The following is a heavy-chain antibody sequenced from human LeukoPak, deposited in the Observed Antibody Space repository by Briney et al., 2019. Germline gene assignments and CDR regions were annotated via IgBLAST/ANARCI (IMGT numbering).Heavy chain of an antibody. CDR3: ARGGELGFDT. Sequence: GGSLRLSCAASVFTFSTYAMRWVRQTIGKGLEWVSGIASAGDTFYSGSVKGRFTISRENAKKSSYLQMNSLRAGDSAVYYCARGGELGFDTWGQGTLVTVSS. V-gene: IGHV3-13*01. D-gene: IGHD1-7*01. CDR1: VFTFSTYA. CDR2: IASAGDT. J-gene: IGHJ5*02.